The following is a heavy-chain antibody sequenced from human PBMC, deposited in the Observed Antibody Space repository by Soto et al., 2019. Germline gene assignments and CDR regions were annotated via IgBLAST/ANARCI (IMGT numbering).Heavy chain of an antibody. CDR2: IDPSDSYT. CDR1: GYSFTSYW. V-gene: IGHV5-10-1*01. D-gene: IGHD3-3*01. J-gene: IGHJ6*02. CDR3: ARHYFDFWSGYPPMDV. Sequence: PGEALKISCKGSGYSFTSYWISWVRQMPGKGLEWMGRIDPSDSYTNYSPSFQGHVTISADKSISTAYLQWSSLKASDTAMYYCARHYFDFWSGYPPMDVWGQGXTVTVYS.